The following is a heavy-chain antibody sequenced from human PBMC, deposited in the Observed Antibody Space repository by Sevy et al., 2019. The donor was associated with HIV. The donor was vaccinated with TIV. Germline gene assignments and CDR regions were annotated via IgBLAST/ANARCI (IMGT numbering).Heavy chain of an antibody. D-gene: IGHD3-22*01. Sequence: GGSLRLSCAASGFPFNHYAMNWVRQAPGKGLEWILYINSDSDTMYYGDSVKGRFTISRGNAENSLYLQMNSLRDEDTAVYYCAGERGTYYDTSGYPYLLEAGFDYWGQGTLVTVSS. CDR2: INSDSDTM. CDR3: AGERGTYYDTSGYPYLLEAGFDY. J-gene: IGHJ4*02. CDR1: GFPFNHYA. V-gene: IGHV3-48*02.